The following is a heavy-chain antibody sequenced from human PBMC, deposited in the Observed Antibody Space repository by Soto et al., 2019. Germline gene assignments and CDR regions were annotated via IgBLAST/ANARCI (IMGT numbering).Heavy chain of an antibody. V-gene: IGHV3-21*01. CDR1: GFTFSSYS. CDR2: ISSSSSYI. Sequence: PGXSLRLSCAASGFTFSSYSMSWVRQAPGKGLEWVSSISSSSSYIYYADSVKGRFTISRDNAKNSLYLQMNSLRAEDTAVYYCAAELEHDAFDIWGQGTMVTVSS. D-gene: IGHD1-1*01. CDR3: AAELEHDAFDI. J-gene: IGHJ3*02.